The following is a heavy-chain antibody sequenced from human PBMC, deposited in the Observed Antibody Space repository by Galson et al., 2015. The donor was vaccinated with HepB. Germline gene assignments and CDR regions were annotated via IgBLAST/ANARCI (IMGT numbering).Heavy chain of an antibody. CDR2: ISGSGDST. CDR3: AKDKAVPVAMAYYYMDV. D-gene: IGHD2-2*01. Sequence: SLRLSCAASGFTFSSYAMSWVRQAPGKGLEWVSAISGSGDSTYYADSVKGRFTISRDKSKNTLYLQMNSLRAEDTAEYYCAKDKAVPVAMAYYYMDVWGKGTTVTVSS. CDR1: GFTFSSYA. V-gene: IGHV3-23*01. J-gene: IGHJ6*03.